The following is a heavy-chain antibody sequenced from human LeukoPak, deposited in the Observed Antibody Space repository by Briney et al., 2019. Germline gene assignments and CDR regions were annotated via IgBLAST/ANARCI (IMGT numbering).Heavy chain of an antibody. Sequence: GGSLRLSCAASGFTFSSYGMSWVRQAPGKGLEWVSAISGSGGSTYYADSVKGRFTISRDNSKNTLYLQMNSLRAEDTAVYYCAVGYSYGFDAFDIWGQGTMVTVS. D-gene: IGHD5-18*01. J-gene: IGHJ3*02. CDR1: GFTFSSYG. CDR2: ISGSGGST. CDR3: AVGYSYGFDAFDI. V-gene: IGHV3-23*01.